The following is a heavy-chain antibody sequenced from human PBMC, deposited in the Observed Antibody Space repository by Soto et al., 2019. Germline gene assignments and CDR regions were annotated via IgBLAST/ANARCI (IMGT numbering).Heavy chain of an antibody. V-gene: IGHV1-46*01. Sequence: QVQLVQSGAEVKKPGASVKVSCKASGYTFTSYYMHWVRQAPGQGLEWMGIINPSGGSTSYAQKFQGRVTMTRDTCTSTVYMELSSLRSEDTAVYYCARDRIHGSGSHTCGYWGQGTLVTVSS. CDR1: GYTFTSYY. D-gene: IGHD3-10*01. CDR3: ARDRIHGSGSHTCGY. CDR2: INPSGGST. J-gene: IGHJ4*02.